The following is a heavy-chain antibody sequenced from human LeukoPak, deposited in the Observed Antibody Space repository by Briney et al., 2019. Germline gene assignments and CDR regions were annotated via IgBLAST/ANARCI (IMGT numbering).Heavy chain of an antibody. CDR3: ARDPSIRYSSSGSCDY. J-gene: IGHJ4*02. CDR2: IWYDGSNK. CDR1: GFTFSSYG. Sequence: PGGSLRLSCAASGFTFSSYGMHWVRQAPGKGLEWVAVIWYDGSNKYYADSVKGRFTISRDNSKNTLYLQMNSLRAEDTAVYYCARDPSIRYSSSGSCDYWGQETLVTVSS. V-gene: IGHV3-33*01. D-gene: IGHD6-6*01.